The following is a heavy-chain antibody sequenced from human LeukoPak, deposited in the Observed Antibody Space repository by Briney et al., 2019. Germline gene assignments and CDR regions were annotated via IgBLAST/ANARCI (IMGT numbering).Heavy chain of an antibody. J-gene: IGHJ4*03. V-gene: IGHV4-61*05. CDR3: ARGCPRSEVGAGPGTCYFDY. Sequence: PSETLSLTCTVSGGSISSTSYYWSWIRQPPGKGLEWIGEINDSGNTNYNPSLKSRVSMSVDTSKNQFSLKLTSVTAADTAVYYCARGCPRSEVGAGPGTCYFDYWGQGTLVTVSS. D-gene: IGHD6-13*01. CDR2: INDSGNT. CDR1: GGSISSTSYY.